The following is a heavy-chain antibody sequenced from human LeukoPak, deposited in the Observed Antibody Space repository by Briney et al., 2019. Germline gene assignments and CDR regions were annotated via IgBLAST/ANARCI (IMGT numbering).Heavy chain of an antibody. Sequence: ASVKVSCEASGYTFRSYAFSWVRQAPGQGLEWMGWISAYNGNTKYAQNLQGRVTMTTDTSTSTAYMELRGLISDDTAVYYCARDVDYALDYWGQGTLVTVSS. V-gene: IGHV1-18*04. D-gene: IGHD4-17*01. J-gene: IGHJ4*02. CDR2: ISAYNGNT. CDR3: ARDVDYALDY. CDR1: GYTFRSYA.